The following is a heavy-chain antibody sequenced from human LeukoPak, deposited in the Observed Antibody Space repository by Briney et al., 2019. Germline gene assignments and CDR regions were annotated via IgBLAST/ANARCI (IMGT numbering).Heavy chain of an antibody. CDR1: GGSISSSSYY. V-gene: IGHV4-39*01. CDR2: IYYSGST. CDR3: ARHEAYYYDSSGICFDY. Sequence: SETLSLTCTVSGGSISSSSYYWGWIRQPPGKGLEWIGSIYYSGSTYYNPSLKSRVTISVDTSKNQFSLKLRSVTAADTAVYYCARHEAYYYDSSGICFDYWGQGTLVTVSS. D-gene: IGHD3-22*01. J-gene: IGHJ4*02.